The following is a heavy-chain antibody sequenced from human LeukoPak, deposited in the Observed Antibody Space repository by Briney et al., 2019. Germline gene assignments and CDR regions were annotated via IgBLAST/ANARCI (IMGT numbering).Heavy chain of an antibody. Sequence: PSQTLSLTCAISGDSVPSNSVTWNWIRQSPSRGLEWLGRTYYRSTWYNDYAVSVRGRITVNPDTSKNQFSPHLNSVTPEDTAVYYCARRLTQYDCFDPWGQGILVTVSS. D-gene: IGHD2-2*01. J-gene: IGHJ5*02. CDR1: GDSVPSNSVT. CDR3: ARRLTQYDCFDP. CDR2: TYYRSTWYN. V-gene: IGHV6-1*01.